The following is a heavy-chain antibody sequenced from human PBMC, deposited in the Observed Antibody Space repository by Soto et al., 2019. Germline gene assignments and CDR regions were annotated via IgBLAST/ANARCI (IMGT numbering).Heavy chain of an antibody. J-gene: IGHJ6*02. CDR2: ISAYNGNT. V-gene: IGHV1-18*01. D-gene: IGHD2-15*01. Sequence: GSVKVSCKASGYTFTSYGISWVRQAPGQGLEWMGWISAYNGNTNYAQKLQGRVTMTTDTSTSTAYMELRSLRSDDTAVYYCARDGIVVVVAATKVYYYGTDVWGQGTTVTVSS. CDR3: ARDGIVVVVAATKVYYYGTDV. CDR1: GYTFTSYG.